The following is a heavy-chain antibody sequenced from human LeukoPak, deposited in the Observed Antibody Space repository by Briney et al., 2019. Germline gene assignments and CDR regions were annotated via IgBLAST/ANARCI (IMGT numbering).Heavy chain of an antibody. J-gene: IGHJ4*02. V-gene: IGHV4-30-4*08. CDR3: ASSPRPHLYSYDTPRGH. Sequence: PSQTLSLTCTVSGGSISSGDYYWSWIRQPPGKGLEWIGYIYYSGSIYYNPSLKSRVTISVDTSKNQFSLKLSSVTAADTAVYYCASSPRPHLYSYDTPRGHWGQGTLVTVSS. D-gene: IGHD5-18*01. CDR1: GGSISSGDYY. CDR2: IYYSGSI.